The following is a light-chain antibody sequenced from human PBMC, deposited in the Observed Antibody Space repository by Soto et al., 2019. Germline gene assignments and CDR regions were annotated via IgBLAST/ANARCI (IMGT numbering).Light chain of an antibody. CDR3: SSYRSSGTVV. CDR2: EVS. CDR1: SSDVGGYKY. Sequence: QSVLTQPASVSGSPGQSITISCTGTSSDVGGYKYVSWYQQHPGKAPKLMIYEVSNRPSGVSNRFSGPKSGNTASLTISGLQAEDEADYYCSSYRSSGTVVFGGGTKLTVL. J-gene: IGLJ2*01. V-gene: IGLV2-14*01.